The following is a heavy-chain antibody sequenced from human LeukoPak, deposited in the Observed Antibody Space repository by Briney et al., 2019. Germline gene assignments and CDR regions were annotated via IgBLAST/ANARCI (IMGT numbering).Heavy chain of an antibody. CDR2: IIPIFGTA. J-gene: IGHJ1*01. CDR3: ARDRSSSWYEDFQH. D-gene: IGHD6-13*01. Sequence: ASVKVSCKASGGTFSSYAISWVRQAPGQGLEWMGGIIPIFGTANYAQKFQGRVTITADESTSTAYMELSSLRFEDTAVYYCARDRSSSWYEDFQHWGQGTLVTVSS. V-gene: IGHV1-69*01. CDR1: GGTFSSYA.